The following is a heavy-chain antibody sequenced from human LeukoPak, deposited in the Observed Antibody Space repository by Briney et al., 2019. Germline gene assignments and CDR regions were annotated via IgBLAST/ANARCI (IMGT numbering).Heavy chain of an antibody. J-gene: IGHJ4*02. D-gene: IGHD3-10*01. CDR1: GGSISSGGYY. V-gene: IGHV4-31*03. CDR2: IYYSGST. CDR3: ARDSVFITMVRGVTKITTGFDY. Sequence: SQTLSLTCTVSGGSISSGGYYWSWIRQHPGKGLEWIWYIYYSGSTYYNPSLKSRVTISVDTSKNQFSLKLSSVTAADTAVYYCARDSVFITMVRGVTKITTGFDYWGQGTLVTVSS.